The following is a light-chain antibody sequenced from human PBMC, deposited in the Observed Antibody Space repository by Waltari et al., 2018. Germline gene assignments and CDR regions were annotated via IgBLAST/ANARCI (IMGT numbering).Light chain of an antibody. J-gene: IGKJ1*01. CDR3: QQDDTYPWT. V-gene: IGKV1-5*03. CDR2: KAS. Sequence: DIQMTQSPSTLSASVGDRVTITCRASQNIKIWLTWYQQNPGKGPNLLIYKASSLQSGVPSRFSGSGSGTEFALPINGLQPDDLATYYCQQDDTYPWTVGHGTKVEIK. CDR1: QNIKIW.